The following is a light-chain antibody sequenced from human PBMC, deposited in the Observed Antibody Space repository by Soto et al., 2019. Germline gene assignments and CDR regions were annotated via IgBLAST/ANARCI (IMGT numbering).Light chain of an antibody. CDR2: EVN. J-gene: IGLJ1*01. CDR1: SSDVGGYNY. CDR3: TSYAGGNNV. V-gene: IGLV2-8*01. Sequence: QSALTQPPSASGSPGQSVTISCTATSSDVGGYNYVSWYQQHPDKVPKLMVYEVNKRPSGVPDRFSGSKSGNTASLTVSGLQAEDEADYYCTSYAGGNNVFGTGTKLTVL.